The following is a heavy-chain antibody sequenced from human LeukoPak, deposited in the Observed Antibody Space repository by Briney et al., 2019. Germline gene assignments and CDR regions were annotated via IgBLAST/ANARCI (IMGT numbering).Heavy chain of an antibody. CDR3: AKAGIQLWEGDSFYYYLDV. V-gene: IGHV1-69*06. Sequence: SVKVPCKASGGTFSGHGISWVRQAPGQGLEWMGGIIPLSGPANYAPKFQGTVTITADKSTGTAYLELNSLRSEDTAVYYCAKAGIQLWEGDSFYYYLDVWGKGTTVTVSS. CDR1: GGTFSGHG. D-gene: IGHD5-18*01. CDR2: IIPLSGPA. J-gene: IGHJ6*03.